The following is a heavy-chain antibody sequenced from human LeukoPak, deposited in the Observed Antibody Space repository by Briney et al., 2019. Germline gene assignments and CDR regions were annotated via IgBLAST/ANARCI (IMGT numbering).Heavy chain of an antibody. V-gene: IGHV3-23*01. CDR1: GFTFSSCA. D-gene: IGHD4-17*01. J-gene: IGHJ6*02. CDR3: AKFFATVTPNFKGVYYGMDV. Sequence: GGSLRLSCAASGFTFSSCAMSWVRQAPGKGLEWVSSISGSGGNTYYADSVKGRFTISRDNSKNTLYLQMKSLRAEDTAVYYCAKFFATVTPNFKGVYYGMDVWGQGTTVTVSS. CDR2: ISGSGGNT.